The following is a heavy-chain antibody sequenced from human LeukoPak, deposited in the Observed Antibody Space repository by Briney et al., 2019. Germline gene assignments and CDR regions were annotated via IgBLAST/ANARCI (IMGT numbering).Heavy chain of an antibody. J-gene: IGHJ4*02. V-gene: IGHV1-69*05. Sequence: SVKVSCKASGGTFSSYAISWVRQAPGQGLEWMGGMIPNFGTANYAQKFQGRVTITTDESARTAYMGLSSLRSEDAAVYYCATHGWLRANFDYWGQGTLVTVSS. CDR1: GGTFSSYA. CDR3: ATHGWLRANFDY. CDR2: MIPNFGTA. D-gene: IGHD3-10*01.